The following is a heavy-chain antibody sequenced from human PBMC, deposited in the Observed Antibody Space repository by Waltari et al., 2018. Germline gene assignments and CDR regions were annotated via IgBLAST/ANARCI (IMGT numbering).Heavy chain of an antibody. Sequence: QVQLVQSGAEVKKPVASVKVSCKASGYPFTGYYMPWVRQAPGHRLAWKGWINPNSGGTNYAQKFQGRVTMTRDTSISTAYMELSRLRSDDTAVYYCARVGRRIAVAGPMGWFDPWGQGTLVTVSS. D-gene: IGHD6-19*01. V-gene: IGHV1-2*02. CDR2: INPNSGGT. CDR3: ARVGRRIAVAGPMGWFDP. CDR1: GYPFTGYY. J-gene: IGHJ5*02.